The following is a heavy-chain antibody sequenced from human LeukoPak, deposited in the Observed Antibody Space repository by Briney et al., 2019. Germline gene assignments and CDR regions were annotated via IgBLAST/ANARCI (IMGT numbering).Heavy chain of an antibody. D-gene: IGHD5-24*01. Sequence: PSETLSLTCTVSGGSISSYYWSWIRQPPGKGLEWIGYIYYSGSTNYNPSLKSRVTISVDTSKNQFSLKLSSVTAADTAVYYCARDRDGSFGYWGQGTLVTVSS. CDR2: IYYSGST. CDR1: GGSISSYY. V-gene: IGHV4-59*12. CDR3: ARDRDGSFGY. J-gene: IGHJ4*02.